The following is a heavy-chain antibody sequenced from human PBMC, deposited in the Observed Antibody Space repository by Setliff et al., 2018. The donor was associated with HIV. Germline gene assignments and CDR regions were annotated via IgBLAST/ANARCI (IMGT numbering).Heavy chain of an antibody. Sequence: GASLKISCKGSGYSFTRYWIAWVRQMPGKGLEWMGIIHPSDSDVRYSPSFQGQVTISADKSISTAYLQWRSLRASDTAMYYCARGGVYFYYYMDVWGKGTTVTVSS. CDR2: IHPSDSDV. D-gene: IGHD1-26*01. CDR1: GYSFTRYW. V-gene: IGHV5-51*01. J-gene: IGHJ6*03. CDR3: ARGGVYFYYYMDV.